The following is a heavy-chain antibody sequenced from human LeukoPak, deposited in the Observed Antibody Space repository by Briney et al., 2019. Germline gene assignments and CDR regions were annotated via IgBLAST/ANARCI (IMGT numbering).Heavy chain of an antibody. V-gene: IGHV3-66*01. D-gene: IGHD3-10*01. CDR3: AKDPVWFGESSTIYYHYDMDV. CDR2: IYSGGST. J-gene: IGHJ6*02. Sequence: HPGGSLRLSCAASGFTVSSSDMSWARQAPGQGLEWVSVIYSGGSTYYADSVKGRFTISRENSKNTLYLQMNSMRAEDTAVYYCAKDPVWFGESSTIYYHYDMDVWGQGTTVTVSS. CDR1: GFTVSSSD.